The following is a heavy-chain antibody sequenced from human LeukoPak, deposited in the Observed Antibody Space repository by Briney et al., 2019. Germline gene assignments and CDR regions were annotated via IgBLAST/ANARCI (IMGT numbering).Heavy chain of an antibody. CDR2: IYSRGST. V-gene: IGHV4-38-2*02. CDR3: ARDKGQYGSGTRGFTWFDP. CDR1: NYSISTNYY. J-gene: IGHJ5*02. D-gene: IGHD3-10*01. Sequence: SETLSLTCTVSNYSISTNYYWGWIRQSPGKGLEWIGSIYSRGSTYYNPSLKSRVIVSSDMSKNQFSLMLNSVTAADTAVYYCARDKGQYGSGTRGFTWFDPWGQGTLVTVSS.